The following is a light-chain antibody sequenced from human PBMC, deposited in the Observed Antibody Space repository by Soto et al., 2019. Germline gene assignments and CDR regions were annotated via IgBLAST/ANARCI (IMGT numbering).Light chain of an antibody. CDR2: GAS. CDR3: QKYGSSPPIT. J-gene: IGKJ3*01. Sequence: EIVLTQSPGTLSLSPGERATLSCRASQSVSSSYLAWYQQKPGQAPRLLIYGASSRATGIPDRFSGSGSGTDFTLTISSLEPEDFAVYYCQKYGSSPPITFGPGTKVDIK. V-gene: IGKV3-20*01. CDR1: QSVSSSY.